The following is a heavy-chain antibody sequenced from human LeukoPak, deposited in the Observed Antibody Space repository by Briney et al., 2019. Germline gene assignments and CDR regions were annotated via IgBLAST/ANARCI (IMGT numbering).Heavy chain of an antibody. CDR3: TLTEWDLKLGS. D-gene: IGHD1-26*01. V-gene: IGHV3-11*01. J-gene: IGHJ5*02. CDR2: ISSSGSTI. Sequence: PGGSLRLSCAASGFTFSDYYMSWIRQAPGKGLEWVSYISSSGSTIYYADSVKGRFTISRDNAKNSLYLQMNSLKTDDTAVYYCTLTEWDLKLGSWGQGTLVTVSP. CDR1: GFTFSDYY.